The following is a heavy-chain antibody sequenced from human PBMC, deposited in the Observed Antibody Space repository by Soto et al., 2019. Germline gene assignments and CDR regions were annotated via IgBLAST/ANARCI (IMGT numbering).Heavy chain of an antibody. CDR3: ARRLSPLDPYYFDY. CDR2: IYPGDFDT. J-gene: IGHJ4*02. V-gene: IGHV5-51*01. Sequence: PGESLKISCKGSGYSFTTYWIAWVRQMPGKGLEWMGIIYPGDFDTGYSPSFQGQVTISADKSISTAYLQWSSLKASDTAMYYCARRLSPLDPYYFDYWGQGTLVTVSS. CDR1: GYSFTTYW.